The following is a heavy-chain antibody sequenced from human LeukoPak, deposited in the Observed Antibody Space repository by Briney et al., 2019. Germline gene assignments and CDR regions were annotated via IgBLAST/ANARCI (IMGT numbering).Heavy chain of an antibody. CDR3: ARGSIRYSGSYPRLNQVDY. CDR2: INHSGST. D-gene: IGHD1-26*01. CDR1: GGSFSGYY. Sequence: PSETLSLTCAVYGGSFSGYYWSWLRQPPGKGLEWIGEINHSGSTNYNPSLKSRVTISVDTSKNQFSLKLSSVTAADTAVYYCARGSIRYSGSYPRLNQVDYWGQGTLVTVSS. J-gene: IGHJ4*02. V-gene: IGHV4-34*01.